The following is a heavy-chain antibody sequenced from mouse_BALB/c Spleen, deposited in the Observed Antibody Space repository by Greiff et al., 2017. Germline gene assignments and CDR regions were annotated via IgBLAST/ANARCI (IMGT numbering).Heavy chain of an antibody. V-gene: IGHV1-34*02. Sequence: EVQLQQPGSELVRPGASVKLSCKASGYTFTSYWMHWVKQSHVKSLEWIGRINPYNGATSYNQNFKDKASLTVDKSSSTAYMELHSLTSEDSAVYYCARWGKYAMDYWGQGTSVTVSS. D-gene: IGHD2-1*01. J-gene: IGHJ4*01. CDR1: GYTFTSYW. CDR2: INPYNGAT. CDR3: ARWGKYAMDY.